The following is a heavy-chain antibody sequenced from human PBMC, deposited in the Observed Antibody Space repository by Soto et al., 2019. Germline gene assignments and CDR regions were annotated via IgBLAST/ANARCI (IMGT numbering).Heavy chain of an antibody. Sequence: EVQLLESGGGLVQPGGSLRLSCAASGFTFSSYAMSWVRQAPGKGLEWVSAISGSGGSTYYADSVKGRFTISRDNSKNPLYLQMNSLRAEDTAVYYCAIDNDRGVISYFDYWGQGTLVTVSS. D-gene: IGHD3-10*02. CDR1: GFTFSSYA. CDR2: ISGSGGST. V-gene: IGHV3-23*01. CDR3: AIDNDRGVISYFDY. J-gene: IGHJ4*02.